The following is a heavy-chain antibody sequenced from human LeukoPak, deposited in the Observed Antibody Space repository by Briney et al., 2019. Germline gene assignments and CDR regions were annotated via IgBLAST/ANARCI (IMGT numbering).Heavy chain of an antibody. J-gene: IGHJ4*02. CDR2: ISSSSSYT. D-gene: IGHD5-18*01. CDR1: GFTFSDYY. CDR3: ARGGGYSYVTN. Sequence: PGGSLRLPCAASGFTFSDYYMSWIRQAPGKGLEWVSYISSSSSYTNYADSVKGRFTISRDNAKNSLYLQMNSLRVEDTAVYYCARGGGYSYVTNWGQGTLVTVSS. V-gene: IGHV3-11*06.